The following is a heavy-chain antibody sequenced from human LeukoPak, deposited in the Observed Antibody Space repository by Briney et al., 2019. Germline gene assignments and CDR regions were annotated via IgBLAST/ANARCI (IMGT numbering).Heavy chain of an antibody. CDR2: IYYSGST. CDR1: GGSISSYY. J-gene: IGHJ4*02. CDR3: ARDEDSSGYFDY. V-gene: IGHV4-59*01. D-gene: IGHD3-22*01. Sequence: PSETLSLTCTVSGGSISSYYWSWIRQPPGKGLEWIGYIYYSGSTNYNPSLKSRVTISEDTSKNQFSLKLSSVTAADTAVYYCARDEDSSGYFDYWGQGTLVTVSS.